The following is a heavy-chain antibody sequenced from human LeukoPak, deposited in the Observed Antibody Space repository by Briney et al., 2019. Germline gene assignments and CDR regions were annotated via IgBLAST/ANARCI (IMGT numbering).Heavy chain of an antibody. J-gene: IGHJ6*04. D-gene: IGHD6-25*01. CDR3: ARDGTPSYSTGWVYMDV. CDR1: GFTFSSYE. V-gene: IGHV3-48*03. Sequence: PGGSLRLSCAASGFTFSSYEMNWVRRAPGKGLEWISYISGSGTVTHYADSVEGRFTISRDNTKNSLYLQMNSLRGEDTAVYYCARDGTPSYSTGWVYMDVWGKGTTVTISS. CDR2: ISGSGTVT.